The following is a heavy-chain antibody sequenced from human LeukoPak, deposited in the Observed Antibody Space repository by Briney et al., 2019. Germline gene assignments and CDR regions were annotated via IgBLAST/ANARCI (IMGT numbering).Heavy chain of an antibody. D-gene: IGHD4-17*01. Sequence: GSLRLSCAASGFTFSSYGMHWVRQAPGKGLEWVAVISYDGSNKYYADSVKGRFTISRDNSKNTLYLQMNSLRAEDTAVYYCAKDRGGYGDYGFDYWGQGTLVTVSS. CDR2: ISYDGSNK. J-gene: IGHJ4*02. V-gene: IGHV3-30*18. CDR1: GFTFSSYG. CDR3: AKDRGGYGDYGFDY.